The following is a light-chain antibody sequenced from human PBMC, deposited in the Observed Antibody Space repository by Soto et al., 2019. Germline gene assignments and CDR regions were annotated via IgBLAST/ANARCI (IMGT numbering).Light chain of an antibody. J-gene: IGKJ2*01. Sequence: DIQMTQSPSSLSVSVGDRVTITCRASQRITNYLNWYQEKPGKAPELLIYAASTLQSGVPPRFSGSGSGTDFTLTISSLQPEDFATYYCQQTYSTPYTFGQGTKLEIK. V-gene: IGKV1-39*01. CDR2: AAS. CDR3: QQTYSTPYT. CDR1: QRITNY.